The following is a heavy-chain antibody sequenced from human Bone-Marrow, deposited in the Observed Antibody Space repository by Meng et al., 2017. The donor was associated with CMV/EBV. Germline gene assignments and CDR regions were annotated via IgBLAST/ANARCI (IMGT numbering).Heavy chain of an antibody. J-gene: IGHJ4*02. D-gene: IGHD2-21*02. V-gene: IGHV3-23*01. CDR3: ARGDLTLDY. CDR1: GFTFSSYA. Sequence: GGSLRLSCAASGFTFSSYAMSWVRQAPGKGLEWVSSISGGDGSTYSADSVKGRFTISRDNSKNTVFLQMSSLRAEDTAVYYCARGDLTLDYWGQGTLVTVSS. CDR2: ISGGDGST.